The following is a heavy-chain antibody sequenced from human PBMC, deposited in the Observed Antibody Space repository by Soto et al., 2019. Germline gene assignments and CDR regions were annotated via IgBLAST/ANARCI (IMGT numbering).Heavy chain of an antibody. Sequence: PGESLKISCKGSGYSFTTYWIGWVRQMPGKGLEWMGIIYPGDSDTRYSPSFQGQVTISADKSTSTAYLQWSSLKASDTAMYYCARRDDSPTAEYFQHWGQGTLVTVPQ. CDR1: GYSFTTYW. J-gene: IGHJ1*01. CDR3: ARRDDSPTAEYFQH. V-gene: IGHV5-51*01. CDR2: IYPGDSDT. D-gene: IGHD2-21*01.